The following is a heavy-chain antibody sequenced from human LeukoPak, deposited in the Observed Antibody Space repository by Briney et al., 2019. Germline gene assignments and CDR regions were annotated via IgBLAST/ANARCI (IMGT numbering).Heavy chain of an antibody. J-gene: IGHJ6*04. Sequence: PGGSLRLSCAASGFTFSSYSMNWVRQAPGKGLEWVSSISSSSSYIYYVDSVKGRFTISRDNAKNSLYLQMNSLRAEDTAVYYCATIREVWGDYYYGMDVWGKGTTVTVSS. CDR3: ATIREVWGDYYYGMDV. D-gene: IGHD3-10*01. CDR2: ISSSSSYI. CDR1: GFTFSSYS. V-gene: IGHV3-21*01.